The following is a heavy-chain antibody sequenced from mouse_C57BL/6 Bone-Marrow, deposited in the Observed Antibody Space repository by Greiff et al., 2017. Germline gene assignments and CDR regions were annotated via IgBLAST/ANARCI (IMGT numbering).Heavy chain of an antibody. CDR2: ISGGGGNT. CDR3: SRQVTTVLATKYFDV. D-gene: IGHD1-1*01. Sequence: EVQRVESGGGLVKPGGSLKLSCAASGFTFSSYTMSWVRQTPGKRLQWVAAISGGGGNTYYPDSVKGRFTISRDNDKNILYLQMSSLRSEDTALYYCSRQVTTVLATKYFDVWGTGTTVTVSS. J-gene: IGHJ1*03. V-gene: IGHV5-9*01. CDR1: GFTFSSYT.